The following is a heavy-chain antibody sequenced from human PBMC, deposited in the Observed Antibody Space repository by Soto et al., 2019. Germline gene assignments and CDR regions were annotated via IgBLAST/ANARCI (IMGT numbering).Heavy chain of an antibody. CDR2: ISAYNGNT. CDR3: ARALHFWSGYYPVFSVLCYYYRDV. V-gene: IGHV1-18*01. CDR1: GYTFTSYG. J-gene: IGHJ6*03. D-gene: IGHD3-3*02. Sequence: QVQLVQSGAEVKKPGASVKVSCKASGYTFTSYGISWVRQAPGQGLEGMGRISAYNGNTNYAQKLQGRATMTKDTSTSTAYMEVRSLSCDDTAVYYCARALHFWSGYYPVFSVLCYYYRDVWGKGTTVTVSS.